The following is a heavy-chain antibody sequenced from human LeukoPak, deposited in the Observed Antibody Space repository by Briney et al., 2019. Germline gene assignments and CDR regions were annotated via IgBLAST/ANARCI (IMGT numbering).Heavy chain of an antibody. CDR2: IYYSGST. V-gene: IGHV4-39*07. D-gene: IGHD6-13*01. J-gene: IGHJ6*03. CDR1: GGSISSSSYY. CDR3: ARDSGSGYSSSWFNYYYYMDV. Sequence: SETLSLTCTVSGGSISSSSYYWGWIRQPPGKGLEWIGSIYYSGSTYYNPSLKSRVTISVDTSKNQFSLKLSSVTAADTAVYYCARDSGSGYSSSWFNYYYYMDVWGKGTTVTVSS.